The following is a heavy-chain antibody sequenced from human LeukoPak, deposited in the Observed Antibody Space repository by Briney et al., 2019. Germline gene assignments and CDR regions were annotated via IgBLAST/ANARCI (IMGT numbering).Heavy chain of an antibody. Sequence: GGSLRLSCAASGFTFGSYAMSWVRQAPGKGLEWVSAISGSGGSTYYADSVKGRFTISRDNSKNTLYLQMNSLRAEDTAVYYCDLDIVATISGGGYYYMDVWGKGTTVTVSS. D-gene: IGHD5-12*01. V-gene: IGHV3-23*01. CDR3: DLDIVATISGGGYYYMDV. J-gene: IGHJ6*03. CDR1: GFTFGSYA. CDR2: ISGSGGST.